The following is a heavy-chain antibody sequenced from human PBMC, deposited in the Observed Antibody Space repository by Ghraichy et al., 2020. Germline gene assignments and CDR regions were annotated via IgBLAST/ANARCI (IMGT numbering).Heavy chain of an antibody. Sequence: SETLSLTCAVYGGSFSGYYWSWIRQPPGKWLEWIGEINHSGNTNYNPSLKSRVTISVDTSKNQFSLKLRSVTAADTAVYYFARGLGSSGFALAFDIWGQGKMVTVSS. J-gene: IGHJ3*02. CDR3: ARGLGSSGFALAFDI. CDR1: GGSFSGYY. V-gene: IGHV4-34*01. D-gene: IGHD6-6*01. CDR2: INHSGNT.